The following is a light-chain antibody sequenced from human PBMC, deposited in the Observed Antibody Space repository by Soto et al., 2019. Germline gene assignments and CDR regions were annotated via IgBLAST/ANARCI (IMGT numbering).Light chain of an antibody. J-gene: IGKJ5*01. V-gene: IGKV3-20*01. CDR3: QQYGSSPLVI. CDR1: RSVSSSY. Sequence: EIVLTQSPGTLSLSPGERATLSCRASRSVSSSYLAWYQQKPGQAPRLLIYGASSRATGIPDRFSGSGSGTDFTLTISRLEPEDFAVYYCQQYGSSPLVIFGQGTRLEIK. CDR2: GAS.